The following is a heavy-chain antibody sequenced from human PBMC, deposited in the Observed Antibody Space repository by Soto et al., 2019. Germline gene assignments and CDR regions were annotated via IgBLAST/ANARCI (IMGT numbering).Heavy chain of an antibody. CDR2: INPGYPAGRST. D-gene: IGHD2-15*01. J-gene: IGHJ6*02. CDR3: AREAIVAGVSAGMDV. V-gene: IGHV1-46*01. Sequence: QVQLVQSGAEVKKPGASVKVSCKASGYTLTTFFMHWVRQAPGQALEWMGVINPGYPAGRSTTYGEKFKSRVTMTTDTSTSTVYMEVSWLRSDDTAVYYCAREAIVAGVSAGMDVWGQGTTVTVSS. CDR1: GYTLTTFF.